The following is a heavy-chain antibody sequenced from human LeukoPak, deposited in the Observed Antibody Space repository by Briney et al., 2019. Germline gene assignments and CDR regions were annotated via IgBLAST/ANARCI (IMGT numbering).Heavy chain of an antibody. Sequence: SETLSLTCTVSGGSISSSSYYWGWIRQPPGKGLEWIGSIYYSGSTYYNPSLKSRVTISVDTSKNQFSLKLSSVTVADTAVYYCARLWQNWFDPWGQGTLVTVSS. J-gene: IGHJ5*02. CDR3: ARLWQNWFDP. CDR1: GGSISSSSYY. V-gene: IGHV4-39*01. CDR2: IYYSGST.